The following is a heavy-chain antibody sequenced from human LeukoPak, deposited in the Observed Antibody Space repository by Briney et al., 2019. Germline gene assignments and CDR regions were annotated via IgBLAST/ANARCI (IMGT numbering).Heavy chain of an antibody. D-gene: IGHD6-13*01. V-gene: IGHV1-69*01. CDR1: GGTFSSYA. Sequence: ASVKVSCKASGGTFSSYAISWVRQAPGQGLEWMGGIIPIFGTANYAQKFQGRVTITADESTSTAYMELSSLRSEDTAVYYCARDCSSGDAFDIWGQGTMVTVSS. CDR3: ARDCSSGDAFDI. J-gene: IGHJ3*02. CDR2: IIPIFGTA.